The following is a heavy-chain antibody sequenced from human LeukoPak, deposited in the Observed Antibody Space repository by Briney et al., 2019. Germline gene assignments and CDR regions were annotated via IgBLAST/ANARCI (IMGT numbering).Heavy chain of an antibody. Sequence: KPSETLSLTCAVYGGSFSGYYWSWIRQPPGKGLEWVGEINHSGSTNYNPSLKSRVTISVDTSKNQFSLKLSSVTAADTAVYYCARGHPQVVHADPYCSGGSCYGSRWFDPWGQGTLVTVSS. D-gene: IGHD2-15*01. CDR2: INHSGST. V-gene: IGHV4-34*01. J-gene: IGHJ5*02. CDR1: GGSFSGYY. CDR3: ARGHPQVVHADPYCSGGSCYGSRWFDP.